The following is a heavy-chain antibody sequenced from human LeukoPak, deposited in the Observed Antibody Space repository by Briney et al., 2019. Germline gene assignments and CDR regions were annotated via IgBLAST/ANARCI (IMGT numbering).Heavy chain of an antibody. V-gene: IGHV3-9*01. Sequence: GRSLRLSCAASGFTFDDYAMHWVRQAPGKGLEWVSGIAWDSGTIDYADPVKGRFTFSRDNAKNSLYLQMNSLRAEDTALYYCAKENSSGWSFDYWGQGTLVTVSS. CDR3: AKENSSGWSFDY. CDR1: GFTFDDYA. J-gene: IGHJ4*02. CDR2: IAWDSGTI. D-gene: IGHD6-19*01.